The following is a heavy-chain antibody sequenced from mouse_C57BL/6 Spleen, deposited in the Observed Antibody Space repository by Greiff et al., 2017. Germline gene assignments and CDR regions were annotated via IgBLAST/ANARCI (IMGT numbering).Heavy chain of an antibody. CDR1: GYTFTSYW. J-gene: IGHJ2*01. CDR2: IDPSDSYT. Sequence: VQLQQPGAELVKPGASVKMSCKASGYTFTSYWMHWVKQRPGQGLEWIGEIDPSDSYTNYNQKFKGKSTLTVDKSSSTAYMQLSSLTSEDSAVYYCARGYYGNYVYWGQGTTLTVSS. CDR3: ARGYYGNYVY. V-gene: IGHV1-69*01. D-gene: IGHD2-1*01.